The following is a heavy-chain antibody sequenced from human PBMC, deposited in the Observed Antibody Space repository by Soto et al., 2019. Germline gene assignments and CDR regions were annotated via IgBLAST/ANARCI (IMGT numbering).Heavy chain of an antibody. D-gene: IGHD4-17*01. Sequence: QVQLQESGPGLVKPSQTLSLTCAVSGVSISSGNYYWSWIRQHPEKGLEWIGYIHYSGDNYYNPSLKGRFTMSLDTSKIRLSLKLSSVTAAETAVYFYSRGDYNVYPGYDYWGQGTLVTVSS. CDR2: IHYSGDN. CDR3: SRGDYNVYPGYDY. V-gene: IGHV4-31*11. CDR1: GVSISSGNYY. J-gene: IGHJ4*02.